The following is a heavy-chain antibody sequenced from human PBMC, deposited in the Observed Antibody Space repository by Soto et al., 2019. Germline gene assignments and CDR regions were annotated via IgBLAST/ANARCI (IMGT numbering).Heavy chain of an antibody. CDR1: GGSISSSSYY. D-gene: IGHD3-22*01. Sequence: QLQLQESGPGLVKPSETLSLTCTVSGGSISSSSYYWGWIRQPPGKGLEWIGSIYYSGSTYYNPSLKSRVTISVDTSKNQFSLKLSSVTAADTAVYYCARPSSVGIVVYWGQGTLVTVSS. CDR2: IYYSGST. CDR3: ARPSSVGIVVY. J-gene: IGHJ4*02. V-gene: IGHV4-39*01.